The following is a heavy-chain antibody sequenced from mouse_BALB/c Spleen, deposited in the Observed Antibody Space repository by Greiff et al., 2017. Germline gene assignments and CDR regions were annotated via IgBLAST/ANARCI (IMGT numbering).Heavy chain of an antibody. CDR1: GSPLSSFG. D-gene: IGHD1-3*01. V-gene: IGHV5-17*02. Sequence: EVKLVESGGGLVQPEGSRKLPLPASGSPLSSFGMHWVRQAPEKGLEWVAYISSGSSTIYFADTVKGRFTISRDNPENTLFLQMTSLRSEETAMYYCARRGKEAMDYWGQGTSVAVSS. CDR2: ISSGSSTI. J-gene: IGHJ4*01. CDR3: ARRGKEAMDY.